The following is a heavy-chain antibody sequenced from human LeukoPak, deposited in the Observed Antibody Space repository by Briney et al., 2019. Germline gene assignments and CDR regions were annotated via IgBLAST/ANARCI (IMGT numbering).Heavy chain of an antibody. J-gene: IGHJ5*01. V-gene: IGHV1-46*01. D-gene: IGHD1/OR15-1a*01. CDR2: INPSSGSS. CDR3: AGALDQAFDS. Sequence: ASVKVSCKAPGYSFTSYFMHWVRQAPGQGLEWMGIINPSSGSSTYAQKFQGRVAMTGDTSTSTAYMELSSLRSEDTAVYYCAGALDQAFDSWGQGTLVTASS. CDR1: GYSFTSYF.